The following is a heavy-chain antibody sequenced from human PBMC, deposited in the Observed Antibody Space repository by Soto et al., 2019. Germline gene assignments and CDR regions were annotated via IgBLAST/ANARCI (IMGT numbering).Heavy chain of an antibody. CDR2: ISWNSGNI. Sequence: EVQLVESGGGLVQPGRSLRLSCAASGLTFDDYAMHWVRQVPGKGLEWVSGISWNSGNIGYADSVKGRFTISRDNAKNSLYLQMNSLRVEDTALYYCAKDTYCSSPYYMDVWGKGTTVTVSS. CDR1: GLTFDDYA. CDR3: AKDTYCSSPYYMDV. D-gene: IGHD6-6*01. J-gene: IGHJ6*03. V-gene: IGHV3-9*01.